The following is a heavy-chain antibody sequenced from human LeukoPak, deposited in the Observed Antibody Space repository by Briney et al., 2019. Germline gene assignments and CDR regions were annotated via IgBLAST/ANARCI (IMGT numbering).Heavy chain of an antibody. Sequence: PSETLSLTCTVSGGSISSSSYYWGWIRQPPRKGLEWIGSIYYSGSTYYNPSLKSRVTISVDTSKNQFSLKLSSVTAADTAVYYCARQGGYGYVDYWGQGTLVTVSS. V-gene: IGHV4-39*01. J-gene: IGHJ4*02. CDR1: GGSISSSSYY. CDR3: ARQGGYGYVDY. D-gene: IGHD5-18*01. CDR2: IYYSGST.